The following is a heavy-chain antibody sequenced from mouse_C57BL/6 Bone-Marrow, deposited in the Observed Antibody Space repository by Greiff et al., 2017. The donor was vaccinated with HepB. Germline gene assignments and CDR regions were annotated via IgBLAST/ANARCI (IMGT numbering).Heavy chain of an antibody. CDR3: SRWYYGNWFAY. D-gene: IGHD1-1*01. Sequence: QVQLKQSGAEVMKPGASVKISCKATGYTFSSYWIEWIKQRPGHGLEWIGEIVPGSGGTNYNEKFKGKATFTTETSSNTAYMALSRLTSEDSAVYYFSRWYYGNWFAYWGQGTLVTFSA. V-gene: IGHV1-9*01. CDR2: IVPGSGGT. J-gene: IGHJ3*01. CDR1: GYTFSSYW.